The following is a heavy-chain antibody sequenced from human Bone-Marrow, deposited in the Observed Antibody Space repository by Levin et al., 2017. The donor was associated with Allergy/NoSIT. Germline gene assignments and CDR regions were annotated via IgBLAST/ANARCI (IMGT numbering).Heavy chain of an antibody. CDR3: ADIVVVTALRQNWFDP. Sequence: ASVKVSCKVSGYTLSEVSVHWVRQAPGKGLEWMGGFDPEDAETIYAQKFQGRVTMTEDTSTDTAYMELRSLRSDDTAVYYCADIVVVTALRQNWFDPWGQGTLVTVSS. V-gene: IGHV1-24*01. J-gene: IGHJ5*02. CDR1: GYTLSEVS. D-gene: IGHD2-21*02. CDR2: FDPEDAET.